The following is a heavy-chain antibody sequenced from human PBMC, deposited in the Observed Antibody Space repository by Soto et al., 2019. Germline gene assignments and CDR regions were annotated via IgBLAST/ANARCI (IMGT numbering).Heavy chain of an antibody. CDR1: GFSLSTSGVG. V-gene: IGHV2-5*02. Sequence: QITLKESSPTLVKPTQTLTLTCTFSGFSLSTSGVGVGWIRQPPGKALEWLALIYWDDDKRYSPSLKSRVTIXKXXPKNQVVLTMTNMDPVDTATYYCAYSPYTSSHYDYWGQGTLVTVSS. CDR3: AYSPYTSSHYDY. D-gene: IGHD6-13*01. CDR2: IYWDDDK. J-gene: IGHJ4*02.